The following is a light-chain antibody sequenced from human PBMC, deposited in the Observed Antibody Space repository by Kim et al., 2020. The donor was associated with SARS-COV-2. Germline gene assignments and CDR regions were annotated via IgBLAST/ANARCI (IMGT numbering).Light chain of an antibody. CDR2: DVS. J-gene: IGLJ3*02. V-gene: IGLV2-11*01. CDR3: CSYAGSWV. Sequence: PAQSVTISCTGNSSDVGGYNYVSWYQQHPGKAPKLMIYDVSKRPSGVPDRFSGSKSGNTASLTISGLQAEDEADYYCCSYAGSWVFGGGTQLTVL. CDR1: SSDVGGYNY.